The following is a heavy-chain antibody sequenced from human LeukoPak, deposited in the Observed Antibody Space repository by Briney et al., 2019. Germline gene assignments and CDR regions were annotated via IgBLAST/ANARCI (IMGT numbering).Heavy chain of an antibody. V-gene: IGHV3-9*01. D-gene: IGHD6-13*01. Sequence: GGSLRLSCAASGFTFDDYAMHWVRQAPGKGLEWVSGISWNSGSIGYADSVKGRFTISRDNAKDSLYLQMNSLRAEDTALYYCAKGKLAAAGRGYFDYWGQGTLVTVSS. CDR1: GFTFDDYA. J-gene: IGHJ4*02. CDR2: ISWNSGSI. CDR3: AKGKLAAAGRGYFDY.